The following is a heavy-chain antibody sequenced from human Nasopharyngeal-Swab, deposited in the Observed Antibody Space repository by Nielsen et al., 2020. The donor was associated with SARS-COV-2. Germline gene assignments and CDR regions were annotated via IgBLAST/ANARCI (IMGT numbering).Heavy chain of an antibody. CDR1: GFTFSSYW. Sequence: GESLKISCAASGFTFSSYWMSWVRQAPGKGLEWVANIKQDGGENNYVDSVKGRFTISRDNAKNSLYLQMNTLRAEDTAAYYCVRDVIATVTTPPDYWGQGTLVTVSS. V-gene: IGHV3-7*01. CDR2: IKQDGGEN. CDR3: VRDVIATVTTPPDY. J-gene: IGHJ4*02. D-gene: IGHD4-17*01.